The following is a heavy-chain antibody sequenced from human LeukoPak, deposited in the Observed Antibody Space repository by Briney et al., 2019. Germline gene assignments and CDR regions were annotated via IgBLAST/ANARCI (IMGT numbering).Heavy chain of an antibody. D-gene: IGHD3-3*01. CDR1: GGTFSSYA. Sequence: ASVKVSCKASGGTFSSYAISWVRQAPGQGLEWMGGIIPIFGTANYAQKFQGRVTIATDESTSTAYMELSSLRSEDMAVYYCARDRLDFWSGYQNWFDPWGQGTLVTVSS. CDR2: IIPIFGTA. J-gene: IGHJ5*02. V-gene: IGHV1-69*05. CDR3: ARDRLDFWSGYQNWFDP.